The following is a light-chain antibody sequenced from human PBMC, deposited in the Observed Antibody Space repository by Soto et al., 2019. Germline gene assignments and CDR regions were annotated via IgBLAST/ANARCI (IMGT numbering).Light chain of an antibody. CDR3: QQYDNPALT. V-gene: IGKV1-33*01. CDR2: DAS. Sequence: DIQMTQSPSSLSASVGDRVTITCQASQDISNYLNWYQQKPGIAPKLLIYDASNLETGVPSRFSGSGSGTDFTFTISSLQPEDIATYYCQQYDNPALTFGGGTKVEIK. J-gene: IGKJ4*01. CDR1: QDISNY.